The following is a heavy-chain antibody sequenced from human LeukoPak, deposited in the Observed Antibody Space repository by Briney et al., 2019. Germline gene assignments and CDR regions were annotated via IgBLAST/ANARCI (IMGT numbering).Heavy chain of an antibody. CDR1: GFTFSSYW. D-gene: IGHD3-16*01. CDR3: AMGGYMITFGGVDY. J-gene: IGHJ4*02. CDR2: IKQDGSEK. V-gene: IGHV3-7*01. Sequence: PGGSLRLSCAASGFTFSSYWMSWVRQAPGKGLEWVANIKQDGSEKYYVDSVKGRFTISRDNAKNSLYLQMNSLRAEDTAMYYCAMGGYMITFGGVDYWGQGTLVTVSS.